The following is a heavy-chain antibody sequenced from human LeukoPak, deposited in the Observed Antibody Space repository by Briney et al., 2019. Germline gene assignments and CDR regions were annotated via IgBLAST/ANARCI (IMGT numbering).Heavy chain of an antibody. Sequence: SQTLSLTCTVSGGSISSGGYYWSWIRQPPGKGLEWIGYIYHSGSTYYNPSLKSRVTISVDRSKNQFSLKLSSVTAADTAVYYCARAGGYSSSWYDYWGQGTLVTVSS. J-gene: IGHJ4*02. V-gene: IGHV4-30-2*01. CDR3: ARAGGYSSSWYDY. D-gene: IGHD6-13*01. CDR1: GGSISSGGYY. CDR2: IYHSGST.